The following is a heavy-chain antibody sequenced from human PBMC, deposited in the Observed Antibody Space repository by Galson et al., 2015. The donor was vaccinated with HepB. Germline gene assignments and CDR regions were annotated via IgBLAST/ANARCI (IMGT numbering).Heavy chain of an antibody. CDR2: INPSGGST. V-gene: IGHV1-46*01. J-gene: IGHJ3*02. D-gene: IGHD1-26*01. CDR1: GYTFTSYY. Sequence: SVKVSCKASGYTFTSYYMHWVRQAPGQGLEWMGIINPSGGSTSYAQKFQGRVTMTRDTSTSTVYMELSSLGSEDTAVYYCAVLSGSYGLYDAFDIWGQGTMVTVSS. CDR3: AVLSGSYGLYDAFDI.